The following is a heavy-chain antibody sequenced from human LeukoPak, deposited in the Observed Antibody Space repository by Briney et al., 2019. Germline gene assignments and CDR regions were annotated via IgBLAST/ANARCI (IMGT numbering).Heavy chain of an antibody. V-gene: IGHV3-30*02. Sequence: GGSLRLSCAASGFSFSNYGMHWVRQPPGKGLEWVAFIRYDGSNKHYADSVKGRFSISRDNSKTTLYLQMYSLRPEDTAVYYCAKDFPSRDNFGSVYYCDFDYWGQGTLVTVSS. D-gene: IGHD3-3*01. J-gene: IGHJ4*02. CDR3: AKDFPSRDNFGSVYYCDFDY. CDR1: GFSFSNYG. CDR2: IRYDGSNK.